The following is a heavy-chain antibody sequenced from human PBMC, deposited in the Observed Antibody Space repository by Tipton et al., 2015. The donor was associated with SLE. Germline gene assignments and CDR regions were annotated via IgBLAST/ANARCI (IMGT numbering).Heavy chain of an antibody. J-gene: IGHJ4*02. CDR2: IYSRGNT. CDR3: ASYSALNYFFDF. CDR1: GVSISIATYY. Sequence: TLSLTCTVSGVSISIATYYWSWIRQPAGKGLEWIGRIYSRGNTNYNPSLESRVTISLDTSTNQFSLKLRSVTAADTALYYCASYSALNYFFDFWGQGTLVTVSS. D-gene: IGHD1-20*01. V-gene: IGHV4-61*02.